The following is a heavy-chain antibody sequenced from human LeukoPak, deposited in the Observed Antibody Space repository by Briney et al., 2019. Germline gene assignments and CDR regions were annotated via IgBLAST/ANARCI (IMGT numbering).Heavy chain of an antibody. CDR3: TRDRGGSPTDVFDY. Sequence: GGSLSLSCAASGLTFSKSALTWVRQAPGKGLEWVSTITDVGDIFYTYSVRGRFTISRDNSKNTVYMQMDGLRAEDTAVYYCTRDRGGSPTDVFDYWGQGTLVTVSS. J-gene: IGHJ4*02. CDR1: GLTFSKSA. V-gene: IGHV3-23*01. D-gene: IGHD2-15*01. CDR2: ITDVGDI.